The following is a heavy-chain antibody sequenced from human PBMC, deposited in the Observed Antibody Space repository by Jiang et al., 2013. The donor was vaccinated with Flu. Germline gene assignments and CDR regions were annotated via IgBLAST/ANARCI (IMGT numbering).Heavy chain of an antibody. CDR1: GYTFTSYA. CDR3: AGVSSSGWFDYFDY. CDR2: INAGNGNT. D-gene: IGHD6-19*01. V-gene: IGHV1-3*01. J-gene: IGHJ4*02. Sequence: SVKVSCKASGYTFTSYAMHWVRQAPGQRLEWMGWINAGNGNTKYSQKFQGRVTITRDTSASTAYMELSSLRSEDTAVYYCAGVSSSGWFDYFDYWGQGTLVTVSS.